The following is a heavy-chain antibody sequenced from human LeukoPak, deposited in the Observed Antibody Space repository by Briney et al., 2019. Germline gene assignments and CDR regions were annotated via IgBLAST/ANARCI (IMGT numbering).Heavy chain of an antibody. V-gene: IGHV3-30*02. CDR2: IRYDESTK. CDR1: GFTFSSYG. Sequence: GGSLRLSCAASGFTFSSYGMHWVRQAPGKGLEWVAFIRYDESTKYYADSVKGRFTISRDNSKNTLYLQMTSLRAEDTAVYSCAKTGFQWGYYYYYMDVWGEGTTVTVSS. J-gene: IGHJ6*03. CDR3: AKTGFQWGYYYYYMDV. D-gene: IGHD1-14*01.